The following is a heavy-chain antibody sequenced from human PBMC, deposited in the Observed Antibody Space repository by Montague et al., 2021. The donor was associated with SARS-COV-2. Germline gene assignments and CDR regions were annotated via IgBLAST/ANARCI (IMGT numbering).Heavy chain of an antibody. CDR3: ATSGRIRDVYFDY. V-gene: IGHV3-66*01. CDR2: VHSGDIT. D-gene: IGHD3-10*01. Sequence: SLRLSCAVSGFTVSSYYMNWVRQAPGKGLECVSAVHSGDITYYADSVKGRFTISRDNSKNTLYLQMNSLRAEDTALYHCATSGRIRDVYFDYWGQGTQVTVSS. J-gene: IGHJ4*02. CDR1: GFTVSSYY.